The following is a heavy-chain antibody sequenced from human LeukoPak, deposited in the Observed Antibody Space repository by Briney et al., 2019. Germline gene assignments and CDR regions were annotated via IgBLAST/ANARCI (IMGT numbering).Heavy chain of an antibody. CDR2: INHSGST. Sequence: PSETLSLTCAVYGGSFSGYYWSWIRQPPGKGLEWIGEINHSGSTNYNPSLKSRVTISVDKSKNQFSLKLSSVTAADTAVYYCARKYSYYAFDIWGQGTMVTVSS. CDR3: ARKYSYYAFDI. D-gene: IGHD5-18*01. J-gene: IGHJ3*02. V-gene: IGHV4-34*01. CDR1: GGSFSGYY.